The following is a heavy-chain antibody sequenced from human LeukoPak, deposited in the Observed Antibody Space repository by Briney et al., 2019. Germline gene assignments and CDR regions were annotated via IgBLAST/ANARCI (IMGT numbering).Heavy chain of an antibody. CDR2: INPNSGGT. J-gene: IGHJ4*02. CDR3: AKGFSLSEYYDSSGSDY. Sequence: ASVKVSCKASGYTFTGYYTHWVRQAPGQGLEWMGWINPNSGGTNSAQKFQGRVTMTRDTSISTAYMELSRLRSDDTAIYYCAKGFSLSEYYDSSGSDYWGQGTLVTVSS. D-gene: IGHD3-22*01. V-gene: IGHV1-2*02. CDR1: GYTFTGYY.